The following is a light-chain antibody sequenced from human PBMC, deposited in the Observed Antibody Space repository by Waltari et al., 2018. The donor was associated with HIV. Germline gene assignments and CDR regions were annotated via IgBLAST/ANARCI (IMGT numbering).Light chain of an antibody. CDR3: QSFDSSLTTSGVI. V-gene: IGLV1-40*01. Sequence: QSVLTQPPSVSGAPGQRVTITCTGSSSNIGARYDVHWYQQLHGTAPKHPIYANINRPSGVPDLFSGSKSGSSASLAITGLQAEDEAHYYCQSFDSSLTTSGVIFGGGTKLTVL. CDR2: ANI. CDR1: SSNIGARYD. J-gene: IGLJ2*01.